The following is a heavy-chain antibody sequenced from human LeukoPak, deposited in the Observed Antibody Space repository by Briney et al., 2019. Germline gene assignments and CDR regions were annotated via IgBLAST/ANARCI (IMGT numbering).Heavy chain of an antibody. J-gene: IGHJ4*02. V-gene: IGHV3-15*01. CDR1: GFTFSKAW. D-gene: IGHD4/OR15-4a*01. Sequence: NPGGSLRLSCAVSGFTFSKAWMGWVRQAPGKGLEWVGRITGTTDGGTTDYAAPVRGRFTISRDDSKTTLYLQMNSLKTEDTAVYYCTTYLTTRGQGTLVTVSS. CDR3: TTYLTT. CDR2: ITGTTDGGTT.